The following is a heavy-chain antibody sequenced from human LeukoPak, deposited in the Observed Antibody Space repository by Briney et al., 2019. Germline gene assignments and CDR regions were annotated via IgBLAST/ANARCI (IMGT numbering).Heavy chain of an antibody. J-gene: IGHJ5*02. CDR2: ISSSGSTM. Sequence: GGSLRLSCEASGFSLSSFEMSWVRQGPGKGLEWVSYISSSGSTMYYADSVRGRFTISRDNAENSLYLQMNYLRAEDTAVYYCVRDNGQESHGDNWFDPWGQGTLVTVSS. CDR3: VRDNGQESHGDNWFDP. CDR1: GFSLSSFE. V-gene: IGHV3-48*03.